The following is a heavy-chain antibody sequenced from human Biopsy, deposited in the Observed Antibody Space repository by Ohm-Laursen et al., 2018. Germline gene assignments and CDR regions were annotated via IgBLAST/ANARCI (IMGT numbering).Heavy chain of an antibody. CDR1: TGTFNSYG. CDR2: IIPILRTT. V-gene: IGHV1-69*11. D-gene: IGHD2-2*01. J-gene: IGHJ4*02. CDR3: AREAIGYQLPCDD. Sequence: SVKVSCKALTGTFNSYGIIWVRQAPGQGLEWMGRIIPILRTTAYAQTFLGRVTITADSPTSTVDMELTSLTSDDTAVYFCAREAIGYQLPCDDWGQGTLATVSS.